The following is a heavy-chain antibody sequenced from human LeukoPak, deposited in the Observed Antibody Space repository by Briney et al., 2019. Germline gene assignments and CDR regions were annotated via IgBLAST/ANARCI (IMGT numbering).Heavy chain of an antibody. V-gene: IGHV4-34*01. CDR1: GGSFSGYF. CDR3: ARVILGYSYGLDN. Sequence: PSETPSLTCAVYGGSFSGYFWSWIRQPPGKGLEWIGEINHSGSTNYNPSLKSRVTISVDTSKNQFFLKLSSVTAADTAMYYCARVILGYSYGLDNWGQGTLVTVSS. D-gene: IGHD5-18*01. CDR2: INHSGST. J-gene: IGHJ4*02.